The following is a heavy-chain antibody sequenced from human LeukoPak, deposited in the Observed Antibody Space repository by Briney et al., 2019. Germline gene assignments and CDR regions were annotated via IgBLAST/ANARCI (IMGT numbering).Heavy chain of an antibody. D-gene: IGHD1-26*01. CDR1: GFTFSSYG. CDR2: ISYDGSNK. CDR3: AKGVQYRELGDWFDP. J-gene: IGHJ5*02. Sequence: GGSLRLSCAASGFTFSSYGMHWVRQAPGKGLEWVAVISYDGSNKYYADSVKGRFTISRDNSKNTLYLQMNSLRAEDTAVYYCAKGVQYRELGDWFDPWGQETLVTVSS. V-gene: IGHV3-30*18.